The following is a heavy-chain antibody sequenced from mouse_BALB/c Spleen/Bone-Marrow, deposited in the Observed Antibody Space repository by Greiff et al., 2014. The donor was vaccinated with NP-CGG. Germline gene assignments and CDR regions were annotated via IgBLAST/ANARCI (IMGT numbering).Heavy chain of an antibody. J-gene: IGHJ4*01. CDR3: RCYDYTMDY. D-gene: IGHD1-1*01. Sequence: LQQSGSELVRLGASVKLSCKASGYTFTSYWIHWVKQRPGQGLEWIGNIYPGSGTINYDEKFKNKATLTVDTSSSIAYMQLSSLTSEDSAVYYCRCYDYTMDYWGQGTSVTVSS. V-gene: IGHV1S22*01. CDR1: GYTFTSYW. CDR2: IYPGSGTI.